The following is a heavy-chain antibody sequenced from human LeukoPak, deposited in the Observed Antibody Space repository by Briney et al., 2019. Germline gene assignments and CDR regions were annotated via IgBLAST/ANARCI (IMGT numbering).Heavy chain of an antibody. Sequence: GGSLRLSCSASGFTFSNYAMNWVRQAPGKGLEYVSAITSNGGSTYYADSVKGRFTISRDNSKNTLCLQMSSLRAEDTAVYYCVKGRCSGSSCYGGDYWGQGTLVTVSS. J-gene: IGHJ4*02. CDR2: ITSNGGST. V-gene: IGHV3-64D*06. CDR3: VKGRCSGSSCYGGDY. D-gene: IGHD2-2*01. CDR1: GFTFSNYA.